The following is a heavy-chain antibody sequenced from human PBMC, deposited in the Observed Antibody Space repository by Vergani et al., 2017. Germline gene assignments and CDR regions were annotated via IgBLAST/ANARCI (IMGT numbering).Heavy chain of an antibody. J-gene: IGHJ6*02. CDR1: GGTFSSYT. CDR3: ARDPGTYGDYYYYGMDV. V-gene: IGHV1-69*09. D-gene: IGHD2-8*01. Sequence: VQLVESGAEVKKPGSSVKVSCKASGGTFSSYTISWVRQAPGQGLEWMGRIIPILGIANYAQKFQGRVTITADKSTSTAYMELSSLRSEDTAVYYCARDPGTYGDYYYYGMDVWGQGTTVTVSS. CDR2: IIPILGIA.